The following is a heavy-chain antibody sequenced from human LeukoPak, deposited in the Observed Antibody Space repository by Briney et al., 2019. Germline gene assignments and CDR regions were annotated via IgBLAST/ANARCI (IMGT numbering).Heavy chain of an antibody. CDR2: IKQDGSEK. D-gene: IGHD3-10*01. V-gene: IGHV3-7*01. Sequence: PGGSLRLSCAASGFTFSSYCMSWVRQAPGKGLEWVANIKQDGSEKYYVDSVKGRFTISRDNAKNSLYLQMNSLRAEDTAVYYCARGATMVRGVIAYWGQGTLVTVSS. CDR3: ARGATMVRGVIAY. J-gene: IGHJ4*02. CDR1: GFTFSSYC.